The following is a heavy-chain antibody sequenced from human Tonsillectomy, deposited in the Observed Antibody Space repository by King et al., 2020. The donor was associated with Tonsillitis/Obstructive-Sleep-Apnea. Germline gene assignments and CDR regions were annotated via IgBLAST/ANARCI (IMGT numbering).Heavy chain of an antibody. Sequence: VQLVESGGALVQPGGSLRLSCAASGFIFSDHYLDWVRQAPGKGLEWVGRSRDEANGYTTEYAPSVKGRFAVSRDHSENSLSLQMNRLKTDDTAVYYCVRSQMGSGNCDYWGQGVLVTVSS. CDR3: VRSQMGSGNCDY. CDR2: SRDEANGYTT. CDR1: GFIFSDHY. V-gene: IGHV3-72*01. J-gene: IGHJ4*02. D-gene: IGHD1-26*01.